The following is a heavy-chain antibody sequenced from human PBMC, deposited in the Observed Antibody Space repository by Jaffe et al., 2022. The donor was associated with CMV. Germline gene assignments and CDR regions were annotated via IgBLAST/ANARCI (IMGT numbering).Heavy chain of an antibody. CDR1: GFTFGDYA. Sequence: EVQLVESGGGLVQPGRSLRLSCTASGFTFGDYAMSWVRQAPGKGLEWVGFIRSKAYGGTTEYAASVKGRFTISRDDSKSIAYLQMNSLKTEDTAVYYCTRVDYGDYAHFDYWGQGTLVTVSS. V-gene: IGHV3-49*04. J-gene: IGHJ4*02. CDR2: IRSKAYGGTT. D-gene: IGHD4-17*01. CDR3: TRVDYGDYAHFDY.